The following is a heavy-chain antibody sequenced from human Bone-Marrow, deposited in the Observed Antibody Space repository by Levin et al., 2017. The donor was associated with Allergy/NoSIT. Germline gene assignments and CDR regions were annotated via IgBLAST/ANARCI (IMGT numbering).Heavy chain of an antibody. CDR2: IYYSGTT. CDR3: ARRHYYDTRGAFDV. J-gene: IGHJ3*01. Sequence: SETLSLTCTVSGGSITSSPYYWGWIRQPPGTGLEWIGSIYYSGTTYYNPSLKSRVAISVDTSKNHFSLKVSSVTAADTAVYYCARRHYYDTRGAFDVWGQGTMVTVSS. V-gene: IGHV4-39*02. CDR1: GGSITSSPYY. D-gene: IGHD3-22*01.